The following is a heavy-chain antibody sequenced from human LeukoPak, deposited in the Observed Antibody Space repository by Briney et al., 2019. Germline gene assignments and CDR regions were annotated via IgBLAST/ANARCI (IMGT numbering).Heavy chain of an antibody. CDR1: GGTFSSYA. CDR2: IIPIFGTA. D-gene: IGHD5-18*01. V-gene: IGHV1-69*05. Sequence: ASVKVSCKASGGTFSSYAISWVRQAPGQGLEWMGRIIPIFGTANYAQKFQGRVMITTDESTSTAYMELSSLRSEDTAVYYCASPSSYGLGGYYYYYMDVWGKGTTVTVSS. CDR3: ASPSSYGLGGYYYYYMDV. J-gene: IGHJ6*03.